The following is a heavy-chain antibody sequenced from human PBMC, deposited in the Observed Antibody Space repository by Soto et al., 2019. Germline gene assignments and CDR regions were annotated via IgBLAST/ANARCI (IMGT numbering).Heavy chain of an antibody. V-gene: IGHV4-39*01. Sequence: PSETLSLTCTVSGGSISSSSYYVGWIRQPPGKGLEWIGSIYYSGSTYYNPSLKSRVTMSVDTSKNQFSLKLSSVTAADTAVYYCARTSGTALLHYWGQGTLVTVSS. CDR3: ARTSGTALLHY. CDR2: IYYSGST. J-gene: IGHJ4*02. D-gene: IGHD1-26*01. CDR1: GGSISSSSYY.